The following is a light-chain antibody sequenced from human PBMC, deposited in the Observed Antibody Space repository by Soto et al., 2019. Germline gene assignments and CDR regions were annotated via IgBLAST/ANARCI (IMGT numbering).Light chain of an antibody. Sequence: QSALTQPPSASGSPGQSVTISCTGTSSDVGGYNYVSWYQQHPGKAPKLMIYEVSKRPSGVPDRLSGSKSGNTASLTVSGLQAEDEADYYCSSYAGSKIVVFGGGTKLTV. V-gene: IGLV2-8*01. CDR1: SSDVGGYNY. CDR2: EVS. CDR3: SSYAGSKIVV. J-gene: IGLJ2*01.